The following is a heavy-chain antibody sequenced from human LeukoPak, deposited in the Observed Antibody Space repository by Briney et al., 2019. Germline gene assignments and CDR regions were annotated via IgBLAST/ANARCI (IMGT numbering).Heavy chain of an antibody. D-gene: IGHD4-11*01. J-gene: IGHJ5*02. CDR1: GFIFSDYY. V-gene: IGHV3-11*03. CDR3: ARRGTDYCTPSSCHPNWFAP. Sequence: KPGGSLRLSCAASGFIFSDYYMSWMRQAPGKGLEWLSYIDGSSSRTNYADSVKGRFTISRDNVKDSLYLQMNSLRAEDTAVYFCARRGTDYCTPSSCHPNWFAPWGQGTQVTGSS. CDR2: IDGSSSRT.